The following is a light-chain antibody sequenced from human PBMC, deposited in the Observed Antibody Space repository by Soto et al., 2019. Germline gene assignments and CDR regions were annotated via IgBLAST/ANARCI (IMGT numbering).Light chain of an antibody. J-gene: IGKJ2*01. CDR1: QSVLHSSHNENY. V-gene: IGKV4-1*01. Sequence: DIVMTQSPDSLAVSLGERATINCKSSQSVLHSSHNENYLVWYQQKPGQPPKLLIYWASTRESGVPDRFSGSGSGTDFTLTNSSLQAEDVAVYYCQQYYSTPYTFGQGTKLEIK. CDR2: WAS. CDR3: QQYYSTPYT.